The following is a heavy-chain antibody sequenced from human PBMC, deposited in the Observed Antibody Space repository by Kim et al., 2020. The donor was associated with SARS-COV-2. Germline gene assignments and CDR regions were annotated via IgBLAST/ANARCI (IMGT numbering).Heavy chain of an antibody. V-gene: IGHV4-34*01. J-gene: IGHJ6*03. Sequence: LKSRVTISVDTSKNQFSLKLSSATAADTAVYYCARGTRQWLSRHYYYYMDVWGKGTTVTVSS. CDR3: ARGTRQWLSRHYYYYMDV. D-gene: IGHD6-19*01.